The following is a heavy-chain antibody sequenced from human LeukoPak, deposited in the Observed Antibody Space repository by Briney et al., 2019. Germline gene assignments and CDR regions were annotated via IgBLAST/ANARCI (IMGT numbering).Heavy chain of an antibody. CDR2: IYPRDGST. CDR3: ARDQEGFDY. CDR1: GYTFTSNY. Sequence: ASVNVSCTASGYTFTSNYIHWVRQAPGQGLEWMGMIYPRDGSTSYAQRFQGRVTVTRDTSTSTVHMELSGLRSEDTAVYYCARDQEGFDYWGQGTLVTVSS. V-gene: IGHV1-46*01. J-gene: IGHJ4*02.